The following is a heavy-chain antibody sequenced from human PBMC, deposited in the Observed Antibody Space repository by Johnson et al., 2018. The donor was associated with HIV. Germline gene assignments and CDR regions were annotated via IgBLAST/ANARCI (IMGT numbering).Heavy chain of an antibody. CDR1: GFTFDDYA. Sequence: VQLVESGGGLVQPGRSLRLSCAASGFTFDDYAMHWVRQAPGKGLEWVSGISWNSGNIGYADSVKGRFTISRDNAKNSLYLQMNSLRAEDTAVYYCAKDQGTVPRRDDAFDIWGQGTVVTVSS. V-gene: IGHV3-9*01. D-gene: IGHD4-17*01. CDR2: ISWNSGNI. J-gene: IGHJ3*02. CDR3: AKDQGTVPRRDDAFDI.